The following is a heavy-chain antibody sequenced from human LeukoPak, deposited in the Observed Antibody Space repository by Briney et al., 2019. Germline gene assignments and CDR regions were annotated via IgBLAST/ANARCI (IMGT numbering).Heavy chain of an antibody. Sequence: GASVKVSCKASGYTFTTYTIHWVRQAPGQRLEWMGWINAGNGNTKYSQEFQDRVTITRDTSASTAYMELSSLRSDDTAVYYCARDSPREWELLDYFDYWGQGTLVTVSS. V-gene: IGHV1-3*01. CDR3: ARDSPREWELLDYFDY. CDR2: INAGNGNT. J-gene: IGHJ4*02. D-gene: IGHD1-26*01. CDR1: GYTFTTYT.